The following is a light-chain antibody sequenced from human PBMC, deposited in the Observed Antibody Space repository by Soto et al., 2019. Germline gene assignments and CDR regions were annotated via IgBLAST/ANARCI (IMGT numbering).Light chain of an antibody. V-gene: IGLV1-40*01. CDR3: QSYDSSPSGSRV. J-gene: IGLJ2*01. CDR1: RTNIGAGYN. Sequence: QSVLTQPPSVSGAPGQRVTISCIGSRTNIGAGYNVQWYQQVPGTAPKLLIYANNNRPSGVPDRFSGSKSGTSASLAITGLQAEDEADYYCQSYDSSPSGSRVFGGGTKVTVL. CDR2: ANN.